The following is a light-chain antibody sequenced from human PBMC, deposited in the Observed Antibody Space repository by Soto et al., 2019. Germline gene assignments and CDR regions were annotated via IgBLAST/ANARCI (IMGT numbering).Light chain of an antibody. CDR1: QSVINY. CDR2: DTS. V-gene: IGKV3-11*01. J-gene: IGKJ1*01. CDR3: QQYSRWPRT. Sequence: EIVLTQSPATLSLSPGERATLSCRASQSVINYLAWYQQKPGQAPRLLIYDTSNRATDFPARFSGYGSGTEFTLTISSLQSEDFAVYYCQQYSRWPRTFGQGTKVEIK.